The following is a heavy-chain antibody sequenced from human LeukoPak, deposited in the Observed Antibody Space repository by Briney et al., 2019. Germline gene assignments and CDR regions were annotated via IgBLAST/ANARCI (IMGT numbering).Heavy chain of an antibody. CDR1: GGSFSGYY. D-gene: IGHD4-11*01. Sequence: SETLSLTCAVSGGSFSGYYWCWIRQPPGKGLEWFGEINHSGSTNYNPSLKSRVTLSVDTSKNQFSLNLSSVTAADTAVYYCARAPTANAFDIWGQGTMVTVSS. V-gene: IGHV4-34*01. J-gene: IGHJ3*02. CDR2: INHSGST. CDR3: ARAPTANAFDI.